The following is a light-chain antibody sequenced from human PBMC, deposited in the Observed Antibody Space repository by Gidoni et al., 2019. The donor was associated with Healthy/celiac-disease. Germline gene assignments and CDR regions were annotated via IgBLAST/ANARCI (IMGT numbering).Light chain of an antibody. CDR3: QQLNSYPPWVT. Sequence: DIQLTQSPSSLSASVGDRVTITCRASQSISSYLAWYQQKPGKAPKLLIYAASTLQSGVPSRFSGSGSGTEFTLTISSLKPEDFATYYCQQLNSYPPWVTFGPGTKVDIK. CDR1: QSISSY. CDR2: AAS. J-gene: IGKJ3*01. V-gene: IGKV1-9*01.